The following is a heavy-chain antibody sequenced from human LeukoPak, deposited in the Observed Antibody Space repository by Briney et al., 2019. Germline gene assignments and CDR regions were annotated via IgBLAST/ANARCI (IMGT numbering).Heavy chain of an antibody. CDR1: GGSFNGYS. D-gene: IGHD6-19*01. CDR3: ARGPLAFRRVAGIFS. J-gene: IGHJ5*02. CDR2: IIHRGGT. Sequence: PSETLSLTCAVSGGSFNGYSYTWIRQPPGKGLEWIGEIIHRGGTSYNPSLKSRLTISVDTSRKQFSLKLTSVTAADTALYFCARGPLAFRRVAGIFSWGRGTQVTVSS. V-gene: IGHV4-34*01.